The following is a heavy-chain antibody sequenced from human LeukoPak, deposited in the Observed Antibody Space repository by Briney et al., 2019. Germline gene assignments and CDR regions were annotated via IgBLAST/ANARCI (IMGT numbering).Heavy chain of an antibody. V-gene: IGHV1-2*02. D-gene: IGHD5-24*01. CDR3: ARDRYGDGFAHFDY. CDR1: GYTFTSYA. Sequence: GASVKVSCKASGYTFTSYAMHWVRQAPGQGLEWMGWITPSGGTNYPQKFQGRVAITRDTSITTAYMDLSRLTSDDTAVYHCARDRYGDGFAHFDYWGQGALVTVSS. CDR2: ITPSGGT. J-gene: IGHJ4*02.